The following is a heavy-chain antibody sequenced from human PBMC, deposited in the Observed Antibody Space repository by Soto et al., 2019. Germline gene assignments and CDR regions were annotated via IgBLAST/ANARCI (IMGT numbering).Heavy chain of an antibody. V-gene: IGHV4-30-4*01. CDR3: ARVLVGWLFGPRGSAFDI. D-gene: IGHD3-3*01. Sequence: QVQLQESGPGLVKPSQTLSLTCTVSGGSISSGDYYWSWIRQPPGKGLEWIGYIYYSGSTYYNPSLKSRVTISVDTSKNQFSLKLSSVTAADTAVYYCARVLVGWLFGPRGSAFDIWGQGTMVTVSS. J-gene: IGHJ3*02. CDR1: GGSISSGDYY. CDR2: IYYSGST.